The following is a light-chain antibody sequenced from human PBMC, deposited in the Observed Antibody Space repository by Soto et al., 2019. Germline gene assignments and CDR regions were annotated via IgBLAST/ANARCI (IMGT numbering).Light chain of an antibody. J-gene: IGKJ3*01. CDR2: VAS. CDR3: QQSIITPHT. V-gene: IGKV1-39*01. Sequence: DIQMTQSPASLSASVGDTVTMTCRASQSIALSVNWYQQKPGKAPKLLIYVASNLKSGVPSRFSGSGSGTVFILTIRSLQPEDFATYYCQQSIITPHTFGPGTKVDIK. CDR1: QSIALS.